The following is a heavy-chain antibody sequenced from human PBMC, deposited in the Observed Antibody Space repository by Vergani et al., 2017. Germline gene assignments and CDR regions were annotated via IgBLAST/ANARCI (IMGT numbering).Heavy chain of an antibody. CDR1: GGSISSSSYY. D-gene: IGHD4-17*01. V-gene: IGHV4-39*07. J-gene: IGHJ3*02. CDR2: IYYSGST. Sequence: QLQLQESGPGLVKPSETLSLTCTVSGGSISSSSYYWGWIRQPPGKGLEWIGSIYYSGSTYYNPSLKSRVTISVDTSKNQFSLKLSSVTAADTAVYYCARDDYGDTRGAFDIWGQGTMVTVSS. CDR3: ARDDYGDTRGAFDI.